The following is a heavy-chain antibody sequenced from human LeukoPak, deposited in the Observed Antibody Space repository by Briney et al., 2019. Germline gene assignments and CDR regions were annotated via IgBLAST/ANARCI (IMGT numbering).Heavy chain of an antibody. CDR3: ASLWPYQLSAFDI. D-gene: IGHD2-2*01. CDR2: INHSGST. J-gene: IGHJ3*02. V-gene: IGHV4-34*01. Sequence: SETLSLTCAVYGASFSGYYSSWIRQPPGKGLEWIGEINHSGSTNYNPSLKSRVTISVDSSKNQFSLKLSSVTAADTAVYYCASLWPYQLSAFDIWGQGTMVTVSS. CDR1: GASFSGYY.